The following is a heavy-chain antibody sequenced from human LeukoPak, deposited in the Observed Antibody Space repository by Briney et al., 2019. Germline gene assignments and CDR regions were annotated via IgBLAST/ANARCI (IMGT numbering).Heavy chain of an antibody. CDR3: ASDLLITGTTDY. D-gene: IGHD1-7*01. J-gene: IGHJ4*02. V-gene: IGHV4-61*02. CDR2: IYTSEST. CDR1: GGSISSGSYY. Sequence: SETLSLTCTVSGGSISSGSYYWSWIRQPAGKGLEWIGRIYTSESTNYNPSLKSRVTISVDTSKNQFSLKLSSVTAADTAVYYCASDLLITGTTDYWGQGTLVTVSS.